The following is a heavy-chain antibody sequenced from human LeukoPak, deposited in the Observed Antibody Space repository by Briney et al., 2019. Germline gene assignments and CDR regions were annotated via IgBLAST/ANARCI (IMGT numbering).Heavy chain of an antibody. CDR2: INPNSGGT. V-gene: IGHV1-2*06. J-gene: IGHJ6*02. CDR1: GYTFTSYY. Sequence: ASVKVSCKASGYTFTSYYMHWVRQAPGQGLEWTGRINPNSGGTNYAHNFQGRVTMTRDTSISTAYMELSRLRSDDTAVYYCATGAPEGYGMDVWGQGTTVTVSS. CDR3: ATGAPEGYGMDV.